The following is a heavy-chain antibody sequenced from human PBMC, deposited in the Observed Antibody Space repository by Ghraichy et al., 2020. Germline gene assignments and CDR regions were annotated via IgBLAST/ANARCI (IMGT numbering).Heavy chain of an antibody. Sequence: GALNISCAASGFIFSGFWMHWVRQAPGKGLVWVSRIYSDGSGTSYADSVKGRFTISRDNAKNTLYLQMNTLRAEDTAVYYCARDRARGMDVWGQGTTVTVSS. J-gene: IGHJ6*02. CDR2: IYSDGSGT. V-gene: IGHV3-74*01. D-gene: IGHD3-10*01. CDR1: GFIFSGFW. CDR3: ARDRARGMDV.